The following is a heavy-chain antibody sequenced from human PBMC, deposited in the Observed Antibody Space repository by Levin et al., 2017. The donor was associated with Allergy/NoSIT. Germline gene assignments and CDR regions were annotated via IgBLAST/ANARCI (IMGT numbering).Heavy chain of an antibody. D-gene: IGHD2-15*01. CDR2: ISAYNGNT. CDR3: ARDVGVYCSGGSCYFSEYFQH. CDR1: GYTFTSYG. J-gene: IGHJ1*01. Sequence: GASVKVSCKASGYTFTSYGISWVRQAPGQGLEWMGWISAYNGNTNYAQKLQGRVTMTTDTSTSTAYMELRSLRSDDTAVYYCARDVGVYCSGGSCYFSEYFQHWGQGTLVTVSS. V-gene: IGHV1-18*01.